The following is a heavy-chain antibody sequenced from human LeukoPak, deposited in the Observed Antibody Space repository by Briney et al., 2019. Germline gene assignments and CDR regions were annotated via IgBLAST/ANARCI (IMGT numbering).Heavy chain of an antibody. J-gene: IGHJ4*02. V-gene: IGHV4-4*07. CDR1: GGSVSSYY. CDR3: AREGDGYIYFDY. D-gene: IGHD5-24*01. Sequence: SETLSLTRTVSGGSVSSYYWNWIRQPAGKGLEWIGRISSSGSTNYNPSLKSRVTMSVDTSKNQFSLKVTSVTAADTAVYYCAREGDGYIYFDYWGQGTLITVSS. CDR2: ISSSGST.